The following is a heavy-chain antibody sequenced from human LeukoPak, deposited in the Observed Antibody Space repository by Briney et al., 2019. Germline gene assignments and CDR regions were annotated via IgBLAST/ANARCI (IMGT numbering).Heavy chain of an antibody. CDR2: IWHDGSNK. V-gene: IGHV3-33*06. CDR1: GFTFSDYG. D-gene: IGHD7-27*01. CDR3: AKDGDAGTSYYFYYKDV. Sequence: GGSLRLSCAASGFTFSDYGMRWVRQAPGKGLEWVAVIWHDGSNKYYADSVQGRFTISRDSSKNTLYLQMNSLRAEDAAVYYCAKDGDAGTSYYFYYKDVWGKGTTVTVSS. J-gene: IGHJ6*03.